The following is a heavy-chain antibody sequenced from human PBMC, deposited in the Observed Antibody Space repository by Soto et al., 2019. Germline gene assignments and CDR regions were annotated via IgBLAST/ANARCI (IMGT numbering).Heavy chain of an antibody. V-gene: IGHV3-48*02. Sequence: GGSLRLSCAASGFTFSSYSMNWVRQAPGKGLEWVSYISSSSSTIYYADSVKGRFTISRDNAKNSLYLQMNSLRDEDTAVYYCARSIIPGSYYYYGMDVWGQGTTVTVSS. CDR3: ARSIIPGSYYYYGMDV. D-gene: IGHD3-3*01. CDR1: GFTFSSYS. J-gene: IGHJ6*02. CDR2: ISSSSSTI.